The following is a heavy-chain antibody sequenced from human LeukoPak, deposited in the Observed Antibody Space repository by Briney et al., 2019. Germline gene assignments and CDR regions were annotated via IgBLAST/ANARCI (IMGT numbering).Heavy chain of an antibody. D-gene: IGHD6-13*01. CDR2: ISYDGSNK. CDR3: ARDYSSRNY. CDR1: GFTFNRHG. J-gene: IGHJ4*02. V-gene: IGHV3-30*03. Sequence: GGSLRLSCAASGFTFNRHGMHWVRQAPGKGLEWVAVISYDGSNKYYADSVKGRFTISRDNSKNTLYLQMNSLRAEDTAVYYCARDYSSRNYWGQGTLVTVSS.